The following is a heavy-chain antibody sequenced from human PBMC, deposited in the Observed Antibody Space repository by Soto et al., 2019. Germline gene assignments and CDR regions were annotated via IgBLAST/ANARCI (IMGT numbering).Heavy chain of an antibody. Sequence: PGGSLRLSCAASGFTFDDYAMHWVRQAPGKGLEWVSGISWNSGSIGYADSVKGRFTISRDNAKNSLYLQMNSLRAEDTAVYYCARGSVEQQLVPPTWYYYYGMDVWGQGTTVTVSS. CDR2: ISWNSGSI. CDR1: GFTFDDYA. V-gene: IGHV3-9*01. J-gene: IGHJ6*02. CDR3: ARGSVEQQLVPPTWYYYYGMDV. D-gene: IGHD6-13*01.